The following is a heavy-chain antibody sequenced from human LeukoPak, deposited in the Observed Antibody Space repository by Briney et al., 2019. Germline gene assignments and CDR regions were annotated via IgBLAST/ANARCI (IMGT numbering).Heavy chain of an antibody. CDR2: IYYSGST. CDR3: VRVRYSGSWYYFDY. CDR1: GGSIRSHN. V-gene: IGHV4-59*11. J-gene: IGHJ4*02. D-gene: IGHD6-13*01. Sequence: PSETLSLTCTVPGGSIRSHNCSGIRQPPGKGLDWIGYIYYSGSTNYNPSLKSRVTISADTSKNQFSLKLSSVTAADTAVYYCVRVRYSGSWYYFDYWGQGTLVTVSS.